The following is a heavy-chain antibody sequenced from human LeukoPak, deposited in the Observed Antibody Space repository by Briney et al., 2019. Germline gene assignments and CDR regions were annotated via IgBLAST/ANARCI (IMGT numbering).Heavy chain of an antibody. CDR3: ARGVRAAAINDY. Sequence: SETLSLTCTVSGGSISSYYWSWIRQPPGKGLEWIGYIYYSGSTNYNPSLKSRVTISVDTSKNQFSLKLSSVTAADTAVYYCARGVRAAAINDYWGQGTLVTVSS. D-gene: IGHD2-2*02. J-gene: IGHJ4*02. CDR2: IYYSGST. V-gene: IGHV4-59*08. CDR1: GGSISSYY.